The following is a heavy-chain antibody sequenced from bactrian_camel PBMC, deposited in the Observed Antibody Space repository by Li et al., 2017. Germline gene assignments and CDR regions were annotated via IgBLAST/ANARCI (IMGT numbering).Heavy chain of an antibody. V-gene: IGHV3S7*01. CDR2: IYSDGGSNT. Sequence: HVQLVESGGGLVQPGGTLILSCTASGFNFRTTSTSWVRQAPGKGLEWVSSIYSDGGSNTYYAESVKCRFTISRDDAKNTVYLQMNNLKPEDTGVYYCVSLYGMSQTEGQGTQVTVS. CDR1: GFNFRTTS. D-gene: IGHD6*01. J-gene: IGHJ4*01.